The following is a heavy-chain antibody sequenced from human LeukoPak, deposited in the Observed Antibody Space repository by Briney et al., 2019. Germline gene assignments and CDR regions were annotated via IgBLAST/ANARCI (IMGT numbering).Heavy chain of an antibody. CDR1: GFTFSSHW. CDR3: ARDNFDWRPLDC. Sequence: GGSLRLSCVDSGFTFSSHWMTWVRQTPGKGLEWVASIKHDGSEKNYVDSVKGRFTISRDNAKNSLYVEMNNLRGEDTAVYYCARDNFDWRPLDCWGQGTLVTVSS. V-gene: IGHV3-7*03. J-gene: IGHJ4*02. D-gene: IGHD3-9*01. CDR2: IKHDGSEK.